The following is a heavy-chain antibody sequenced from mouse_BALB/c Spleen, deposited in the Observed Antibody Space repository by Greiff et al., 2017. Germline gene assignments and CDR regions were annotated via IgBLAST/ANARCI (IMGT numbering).Heavy chain of an antibody. V-gene: IGHV5-6-5*01. CDR1: GFTFSSYA. CDR2: ISSGGST. D-gene: IGHD2-4*01. J-gene: IGHJ4*01. Sequence: EVKLMESGGGLVKPGGSLKLSCAASGFTFSSYAMSWVRQTPEKRLEWVASISSGGSTYYPDSVKGRFTISRDNARNILYLQMSSLRSEDTAMYYCARYDYDWYAMDYWGQGTSVTVSS. CDR3: ARYDYDWYAMDY.